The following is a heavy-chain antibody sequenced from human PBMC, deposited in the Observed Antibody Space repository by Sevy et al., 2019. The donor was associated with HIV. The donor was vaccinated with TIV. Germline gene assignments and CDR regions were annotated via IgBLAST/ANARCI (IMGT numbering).Heavy chain of an antibody. Sequence: GGSLRLSCAASGFTFDDYAMHWVRQAPGKGLEWVSGISWNSGSIGYADSVKGRFTSSRDNAKNSLYLQINSLRAEDTALYYCAKDSRAGYDSSGYYSSDAFDIWGQGTMVTVSS. V-gene: IGHV3-9*01. CDR3: AKDSRAGYDSSGYYSSDAFDI. CDR2: ISWNSGSI. CDR1: GFTFDDYA. D-gene: IGHD3-22*01. J-gene: IGHJ3*02.